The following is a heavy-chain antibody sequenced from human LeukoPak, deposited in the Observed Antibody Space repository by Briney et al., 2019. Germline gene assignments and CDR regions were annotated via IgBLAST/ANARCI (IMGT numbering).Heavy chain of an antibody. D-gene: IGHD6-19*01. CDR2: TNPNSGGT. CDR3: ARVGGSSGWFNPNLEYDY. CDR1: GYTFTGYY. V-gene: IGHV1-2*02. J-gene: IGHJ4*02. Sequence: GASVKVSCKASGYTFTGYYMHWVRQAPGQGLEWMGWTNPNSGGTNYAQKFQGRVTMTRDTSISTAYMELSRLRSDDTAVYYCARVGGSSGWFNPNLEYDYWGQGTLVTVSS.